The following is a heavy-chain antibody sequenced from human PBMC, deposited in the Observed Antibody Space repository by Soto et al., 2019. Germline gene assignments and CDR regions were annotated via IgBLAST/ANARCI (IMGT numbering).Heavy chain of an antibody. Sequence: EGQLVESGGGLVLPGGSLRLSCAPSGFTFSTYPLNWVRQAPGKGLEWVSYISAGSDAIHYADSVKGRFTVSRDNAKNSLFLQMNSLRDEDTAVYYCARLYTTSRVGAWFDPWGQGTLVTVSS. D-gene: IGHD3-16*01. CDR2: ISAGSDAI. CDR3: ARLYTTSRVGAWFDP. CDR1: GFTFSTYP. J-gene: IGHJ5*02. V-gene: IGHV3-48*02.